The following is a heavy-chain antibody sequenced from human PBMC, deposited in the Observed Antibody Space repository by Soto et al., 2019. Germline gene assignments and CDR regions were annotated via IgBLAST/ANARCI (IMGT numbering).Heavy chain of an antibody. CDR1: GGSISSGGYY. CDR2: IYYSGST. CDR3: ARGGGRFLEWLPHDY. D-gene: IGHD3-3*01. V-gene: IGHV4-31*03. J-gene: IGHJ4*02. Sequence: QVQLQESGPGLVKPSQTLSLTCTVSGGSISSGGYYWSWIRQHPGKDLEWIGYIYYSGSTYYNPSLKSRVTISVDTSKNQFSLKLSSVTAADTAVYYCARGGGRFLEWLPHDYWGQGTLVTVSS.